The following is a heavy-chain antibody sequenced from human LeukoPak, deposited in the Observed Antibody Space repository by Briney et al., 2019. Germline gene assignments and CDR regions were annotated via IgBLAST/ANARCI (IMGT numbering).Heavy chain of an antibody. D-gene: IGHD6-19*01. V-gene: IGHV4-39*01. Sequence: SETLSLTCTVSGGSISSSSYYWGWIRQPPGKGLEWIGSIYYSGSTYYNPSPKSRVTISVDTSKNQFSLKLSSVTAADTAVYYCARRQMAGMIKGIDYWGQGTLVTVSS. CDR3: ARRQMAGMIKGIDY. J-gene: IGHJ4*02. CDR1: GGSISSSSYY. CDR2: IYYSGST.